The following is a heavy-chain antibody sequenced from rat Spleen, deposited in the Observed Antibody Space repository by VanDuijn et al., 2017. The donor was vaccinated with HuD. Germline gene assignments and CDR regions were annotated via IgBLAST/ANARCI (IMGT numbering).Heavy chain of an antibody. V-gene: IGHV5-22*01. CDR3: ANNWELYY. Sequence: EVQLVESDGGLVQPGRSLKLSCAASGFTFSDYYMAWVRQAPKKGLEWVAFISYDGSRTYYRDSVKGRFTISRDNAMSTLYLQMNSLRSEDTATYYCANNWELYYWGQGVMVTVSS. CDR2: ISYDGSRT. J-gene: IGHJ2*01. D-gene: IGHD5-1*01. CDR1: GFTFSDYY.